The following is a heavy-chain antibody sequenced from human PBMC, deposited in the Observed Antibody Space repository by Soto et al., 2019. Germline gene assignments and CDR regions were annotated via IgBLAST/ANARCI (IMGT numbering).Heavy chain of an antibody. J-gene: IGHJ4*02. D-gene: IGHD2-15*01. CDR3: TTVVGYCSGGSCPYYFDY. V-gene: IGHV3-15*01. CDR1: GFTFSNAW. Sequence: GGSLRLSCAASGFTFSNAWMSWVRQAPGKGLEWVGRIKSKTDGGTTDYAAPVKGRFTISRDDSKNTLYLQMNSLKTEDTAVYYCTTVVGYCSGGSCPYYFDYWGQGTLVTVSS. CDR2: IKSKTDGGTT.